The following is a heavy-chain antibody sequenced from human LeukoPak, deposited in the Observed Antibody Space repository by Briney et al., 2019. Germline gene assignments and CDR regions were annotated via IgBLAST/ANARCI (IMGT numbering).Heavy chain of an antibody. CDR3: ASLDWNYANGNWFDP. CDR2: IKQDGSEK. Sequence: PGGSLRLSCAASGFTFSSYEMNWVRQAPGKGLEWVANIKQDGSEKYYVDSVKGRFTISRDNAKNSLYLQMNSLRAEDTAVYYCASLDWNYANGNWFDPWGQGTLVTVSS. D-gene: IGHD1-7*01. J-gene: IGHJ5*02. CDR1: GFTFSSYE. V-gene: IGHV3-7*01.